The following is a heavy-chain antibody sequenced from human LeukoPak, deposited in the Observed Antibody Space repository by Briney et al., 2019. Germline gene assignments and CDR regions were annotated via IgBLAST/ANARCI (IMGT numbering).Heavy chain of an antibody. D-gene: IGHD2-21*02. CDR1: GFTSSSYA. V-gene: IGHV3-23*01. Sequence: GGSLRLSCAASGFTSSSYAMTWVRQAPGKGLEWVSSITGSGSSTYYADSVKGRFTISRDNSKNTLYVQMNSLRAEDTAVYFCAKPPRVVVVTAFDSWGQGTLVTVSS. CDR2: ITGSGSST. CDR3: AKPPRVVVVTAFDS. J-gene: IGHJ4*02.